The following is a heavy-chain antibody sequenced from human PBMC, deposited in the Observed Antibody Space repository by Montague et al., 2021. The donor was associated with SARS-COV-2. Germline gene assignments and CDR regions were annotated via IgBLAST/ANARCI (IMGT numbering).Heavy chain of an antibody. Sequence: SETLSLTCTFSGGSISSSSYYWGWIRQPPGKGLEWIGNLYYSGSTYCNSSLQSRVTISVDTSKNQFSLRLRSVTAADTSVYYCARQSRFCPNALFYVFDYWGQGTLVTVSS. J-gene: IGHJ4*02. D-gene: IGHD2-8*01. CDR1: GGSISSSSYY. CDR2: LYYSGST. V-gene: IGHV4-39*01. CDR3: ARQSRFCPNALFYVFDY.